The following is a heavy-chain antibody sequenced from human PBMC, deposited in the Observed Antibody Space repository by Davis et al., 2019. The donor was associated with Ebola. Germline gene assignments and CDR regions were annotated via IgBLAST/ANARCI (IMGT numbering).Heavy chain of an antibody. CDR2: INHSGSA. J-gene: IGHJ4*02. CDR3: ARAGSYRPYYFDY. Sequence: PSETLSLTCAVYGGSFSAYYWSWIRQPPGKGLEWIGEINHSGSANYNPSLKSRVTISVDTSKNQFALDLSSVTAADTAVYYCARAGSYRPYYFDYWDQGTLVTVSS. V-gene: IGHV4-34*01. D-gene: IGHD3-16*02. CDR1: GGSFSAYY.